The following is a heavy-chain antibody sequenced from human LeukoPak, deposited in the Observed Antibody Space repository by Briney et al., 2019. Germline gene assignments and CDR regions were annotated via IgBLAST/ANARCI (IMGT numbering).Heavy chain of an antibody. Sequence: SETLSLTCTVSGYSISSGYYWGWIRQPPGKGLEWIGSIYHSGSTYYNPSLKSRVTISVDTSKNQFSLKLSSVTAADTAVYYCARGFFYCSGGSCYSHTPYYFDYWGQGTLVTVSS. CDR1: GYSISSGYY. D-gene: IGHD2-15*01. CDR2: IYHSGST. V-gene: IGHV4-38-2*02. CDR3: ARGFFYCSGGSCYSHTPYYFDY. J-gene: IGHJ4*02.